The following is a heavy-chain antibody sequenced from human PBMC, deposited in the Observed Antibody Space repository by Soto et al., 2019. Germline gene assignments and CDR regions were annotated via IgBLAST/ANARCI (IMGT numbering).Heavy chain of an antibody. J-gene: IGHJ4*02. CDR3: ARDWAAYCSAATCYSYFDY. Sequence: QVQLVESGGGVVQPGRSLRLSCTASGFTFSNYAMHWVRQAPGKGLEWVAVMSYDGSNEYYADSVKGRFTISRDNSKNRLFXQMNSLRVEDTAVFYCARDWAAYCSAATCYSYFDYWGQGTLVTVSS. V-gene: IGHV3-30-3*01. CDR1: GFTFSNYA. D-gene: IGHD2-15*01. CDR2: MSYDGSNE.